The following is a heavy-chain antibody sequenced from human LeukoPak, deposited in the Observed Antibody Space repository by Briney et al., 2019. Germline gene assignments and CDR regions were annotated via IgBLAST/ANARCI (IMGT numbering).Heavy chain of an antibody. V-gene: IGHV4-59*08. CDR2: IYNSGST. CDR1: GGSISTYY. J-gene: IGHJ3*02. Sequence: PSETLSLTCTVSGGSISTYYCSWIRQPPGKGLEWIGDIYNSGSTNYNPSLKSRVTFSVDTSKNQFSLKLSSVTAADTAVYYCARHDSGWARDAFDIWGQGTMVTVSS. CDR3: ARHDSGWARDAFDI. D-gene: IGHD6-19*01.